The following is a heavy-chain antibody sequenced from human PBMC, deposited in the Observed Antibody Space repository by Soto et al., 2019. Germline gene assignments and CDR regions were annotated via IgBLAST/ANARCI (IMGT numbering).Heavy chain of an antibody. V-gene: IGHV4-31*03. Sequence: SETLSLTCTVSGGSISIGGYYWSCIRQHPGKGLEWIGYIYYSGSTYYNPSLKSRVTISVDTSKNQFSLKLSSVTAADTAVYYCASGGGSGSYYNPHYFDYWGQGTLVTVSS. CDR2: IYYSGST. D-gene: IGHD3-10*01. J-gene: IGHJ4*02. CDR1: GGSISIGGYY. CDR3: ASGGGSGSYYNPHYFDY.